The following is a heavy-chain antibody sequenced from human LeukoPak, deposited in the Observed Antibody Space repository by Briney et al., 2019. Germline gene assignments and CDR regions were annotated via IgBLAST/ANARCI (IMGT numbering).Heavy chain of an antibody. Sequence: GGSLRLSCAASGFTFSSYSMNWVRQAPGKGLEWVSPISSSSSYIYYADSVKGRFSISRDNAKNSLYLQMNSLRAEDTAVYYCARAEDYYDSSGYYLDAFDIWGQGTMVTVSS. CDR1: GFTFSSYS. D-gene: IGHD3-22*01. CDR3: ARAEDYYDSSGYYLDAFDI. J-gene: IGHJ3*02. CDR2: ISSSSSYI. V-gene: IGHV3-21*01.